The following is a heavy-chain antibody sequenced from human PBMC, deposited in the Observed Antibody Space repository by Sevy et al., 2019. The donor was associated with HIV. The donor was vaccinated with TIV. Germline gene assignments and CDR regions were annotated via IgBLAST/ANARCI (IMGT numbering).Heavy chain of an antibody. J-gene: IGHJ4*02. V-gene: IGHV4-34*01. D-gene: IGHD3-10*01. Sequence: SETLSLTCAVYGGSFSGYYWSWIRQPPGKGLEWIGEINHSGSTNYNPSLKSRVTISVDTSKNQFSLKLSSVTAADTAVYYWARGQVYVIINEGQGYFDYWGQGALVTVSS. CDR3: ARGQVYVIINEGQGYFDY. CDR1: GGSFSGYY. CDR2: INHSGST.